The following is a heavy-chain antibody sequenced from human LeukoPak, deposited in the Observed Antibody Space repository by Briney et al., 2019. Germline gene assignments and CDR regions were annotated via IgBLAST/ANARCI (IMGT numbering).Heavy chain of an antibody. Sequence: SETLSLTCTVSGGSISSSSYYWGWLRQPPGKGLEWVGSIYYSGSTYYNPSLKSRVTISVDTSKNQFSLKLSSVTAADTAVYFCARLHCTSANCDRGWFDPWGQGTLVTVSS. CDR2: IYYSGST. J-gene: IGHJ5*02. V-gene: IGHV4-39*01. CDR1: GGSISSSSYY. D-gene: IGHD2-2*01. CDR3: ARLHCTSANCDRGWFDP.